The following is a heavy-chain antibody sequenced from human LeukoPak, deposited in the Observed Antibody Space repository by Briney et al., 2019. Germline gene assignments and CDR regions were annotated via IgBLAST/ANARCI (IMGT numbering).Heavy chain of an antibody. J-gene: IGHJ3*02. Sequence: GRSLRLSCAASGFTFSNYAVHWVRRAPGKGLEWVAVISYNGNNKYYADSVKGRFTISRDNSKNTLYLQMNSLTAEDTAVYYCATTTYTSDYYDAFDIWGQGTMVSVSS. CDR2: ISYNGNNK. CDR1: GFTFSNYA. CDR3: ATTTYTSDYYDAFDI. D-gene: IGHD3-22*01. V-gene: IGHV3-30-3*01.